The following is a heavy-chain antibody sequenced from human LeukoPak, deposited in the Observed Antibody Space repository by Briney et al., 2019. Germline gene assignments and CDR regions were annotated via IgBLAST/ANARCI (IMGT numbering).Heavy chain of an antibody. V-gene: IGHV1-2*02. CDR1: GYTFTGYY. CDR2: INPNSGGT. Sequence: GASVKVSCKASGYTFTGYYMHWVRQAPGQGLEWMGWINPNSGGTNYAQKFQGRVTMTRDTSISTAYMELSRLRSDDTAVYYCARDESFQDFWSGYCVDVWGKGTTVAVSS. J-gene: IGHJ6*04. D-gene: IGHD3-3*01. CDR3: ARDESFQDFWSGYCVDV.